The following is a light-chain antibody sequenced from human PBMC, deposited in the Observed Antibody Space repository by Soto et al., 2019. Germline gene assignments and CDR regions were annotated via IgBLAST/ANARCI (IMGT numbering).Light chain of an antibody. Sequence: EVVMTQSPATLSVSLGKSATLSCRASQSVDGYLAWYQQKPGQAPRLLIYGASTRATGVTARFSGSGSGTDFTLTISSLQSEDFAVYYCQQYNTWRSITFGQGTRLEI. J-gene: IGKJ5*01. CDR2: GAS. V-gene: IGKV3-15*01. CDR3: QQYNTWRSIT. CDR1: QSVDGY.